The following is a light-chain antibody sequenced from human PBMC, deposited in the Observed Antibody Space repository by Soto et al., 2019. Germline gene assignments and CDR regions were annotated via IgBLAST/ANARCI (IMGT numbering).Light chain of an antibody. CDR2: GAS. J-gene: IGKJ2*01. CDR3: QQYGSSQYT. CDR1: QSVSSSY. V-gene: IGKV3-20*01. Sequence: EIVLTQSPGTLSLSPGERATLSCRASQSVSSSYLAWYHQKPGQDPRLLIYGASSRATGIPDRFSGSGSVADFTLTISRLEPEDFAVYYWQQYGSSQYTFGQGTKLEIK.